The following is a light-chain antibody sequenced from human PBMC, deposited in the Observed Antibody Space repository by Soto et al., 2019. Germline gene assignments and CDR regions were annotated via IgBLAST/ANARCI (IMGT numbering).Light chain of an antibody. Sequence: QSVLTQSPSVSAAPGQKVTISCSGSSSNIGNNYVSWYQQLPGTAPKPLIYDNNKRPSGIPDRFSGSKSGTSGTLDITGLQTGDEADYYCATWDGSLPGEVFGGGTKVTV. CDR1: SSNIGNNY. CDR2: DNN. CDR3: ATWDGSLPGEV. J-gene: IGLJ2*01. V-gene: IGLV1-51*01.